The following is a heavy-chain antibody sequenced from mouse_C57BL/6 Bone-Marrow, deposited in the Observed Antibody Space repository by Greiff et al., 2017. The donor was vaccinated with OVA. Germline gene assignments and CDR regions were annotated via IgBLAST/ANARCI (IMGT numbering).Heavy chain of an antibody. CDR1: GYTFTDYY. J-gene: IGHJ4*01. CDR2: IFPGSGST. Sequence: QVQLKESGPELVKPGASVKISCKASGYTFTDYYINWVKQRPGQGLEWIGWIFPGSGSTYYNEKFKGKATLTVDKSSSTAYMLLSSLTSEDSAVYFCARWTYYGPLCYAMDYWGQGTSVTVSS. CDR3: ARWTYYGPLCYAMDY. D-gene: IGHD1-1*02. V-gene: IGHV1-75*01.